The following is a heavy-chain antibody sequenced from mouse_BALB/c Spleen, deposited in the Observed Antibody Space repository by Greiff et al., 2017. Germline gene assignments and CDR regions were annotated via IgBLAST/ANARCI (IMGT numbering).Heavy chain of an antibody. V-gene: IGHV5-12-1*01. D-gene: IGHD1-1*01. Sequence: EVHLVESGGGLVKPGGSLKLSCAASGFAFSSYDMSWVRQTPEKRLEWVAYISSGGGSTYYPDTVKGRFTISRDNAKNTLYLQMSSLKSEDTAMYYCARHGVTTVAPNYWGQGTTLTVSS. J-gene: IGHJ2*01. CDR2: ISSGGGST. CDR1: GFAFSSYD. CDR3: ARHGVTTVAPNY.